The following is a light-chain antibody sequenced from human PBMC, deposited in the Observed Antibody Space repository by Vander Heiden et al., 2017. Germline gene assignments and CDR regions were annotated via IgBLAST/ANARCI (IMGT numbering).Light chain of an antibody. V-gene: IGLV1-40*01. J-gene: IGLJ2*01. Sequence: QSVLTQPPSVSGAPGQRVTISCTGSSSNIVAGYDVHWYQQLPGTAPKLRSYGNSNRPSGVPDRFSGSKSGTSASLAITGLQAEDEADYYCQSYDSSLSAGVFGGGTKLTVL. CDR1: SSNIVAGYD. CDR3: QSYDSSLSAGV. CDR2: GNS.